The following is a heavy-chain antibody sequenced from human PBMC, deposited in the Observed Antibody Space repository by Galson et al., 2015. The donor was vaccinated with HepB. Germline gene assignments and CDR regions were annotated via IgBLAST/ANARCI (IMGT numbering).Heavy chain of an antibody. V-gene: IGHV4-31*03. Sequence: SLTCTVSGGSISSGGYYWSWIRQHPGKGLEWIGYIYYSGSTYYNPSLKSRVTISVDTSKNQFSLKLSSVTAADTAVYYCARDSRYSSSSRAFDIWGQGTMVTVSS. D-gene: IGHD6-6*01. CDR1: GGSISSGGYY. CDR3: ARDSRYSSSSRAFDI. J-gene: IGHJ3*02. CDR2: IYYSGST.